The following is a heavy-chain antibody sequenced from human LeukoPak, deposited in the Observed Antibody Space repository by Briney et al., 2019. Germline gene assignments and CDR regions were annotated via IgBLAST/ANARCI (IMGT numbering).Heavy chain of an antibody. J-gene: IGHJ5*02. V-gene: IGHV1-46*01. D-gene: IGHD3-22*01. CDR2: INPSGGST. CDR1: GYTFTSYL. Sequence: ASVKVSCKASGYTFTSYLTHWVRQAPGQGLEWMGIINPSGGSTTYAQKFQGRVTMTRDMSTSTDYMELSSLRSEDTAVYYCARDYYDSSGYYPWGQGTLVTVSS. CDR3: ARDYYDSSGYYP.